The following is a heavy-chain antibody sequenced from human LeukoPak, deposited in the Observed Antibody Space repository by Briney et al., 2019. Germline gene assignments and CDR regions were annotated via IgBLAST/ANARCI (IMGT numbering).Heavy chain of an antibody. CDR2: INWIGDNT. Sequence: GGSLRLSCAASGFTFDDHTMHWVRQAPGKGLEWVSLINWIGDNTYYADSVKGRFTISRDNSKNTLYLQMNSLRSEDTAEYYCAKEAWTGDLDYWGQGTLVTVSS. V-gene: IGHV3-43*01. D-gene: IGHD3/OR15-3a*01. J-gene: IGHJ4*02. CDR1: GFTFDDHT. CDR3: AKEAWTGDLDY.